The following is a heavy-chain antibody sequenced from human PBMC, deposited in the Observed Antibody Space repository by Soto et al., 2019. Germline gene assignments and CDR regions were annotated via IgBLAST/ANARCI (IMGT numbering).Heavy chain of an antibody. J-gene: IGHJ6*02. CDR3: ARSPRAPEKGVYGMDV. V-gene: IGHV3-33*01. Sequence: LSCAASGFTFSSYGMHWVRQAPGKGLEWVAVIWYDGSNKYYADSVKGRFTISRDNSKNTLYLQMNSLRAEDTAVYYCARSPRAPEKGVYGMDVWGQGTTVTVSS. CDR2: IWYDGSNK. D-gene: IGHD3-16*01. CDR1: GFTFSSYG.